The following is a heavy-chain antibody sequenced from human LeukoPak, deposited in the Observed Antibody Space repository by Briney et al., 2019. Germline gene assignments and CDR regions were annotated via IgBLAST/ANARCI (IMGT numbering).Heavy chain of an antibody. CDR2: INHSGST. Sequence: SETLSLTCAVYGGSFSGYYWSWIRQPPGKGLEWIGEINHSGSTNYNPSLKSRVTISVDTPKNQFSLKLSSVTAADTAVYYCARARPYSSNVNWFDPWGQGTLVTVSS. CDR1: GGSFSGYY. D-gene: IGHD6-13*01. CDR3: ARARPYSSNVNWFDP. J-gene: IGHJ5*02. V-gene: IGHV4-34*01.